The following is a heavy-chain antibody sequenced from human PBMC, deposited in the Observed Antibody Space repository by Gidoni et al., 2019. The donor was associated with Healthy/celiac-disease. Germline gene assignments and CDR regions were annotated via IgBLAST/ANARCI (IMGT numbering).Heavy chain of an antibody. Sequence: QVQLQESGPGLVKPSETLSLTCTVSGGSISSYYWSWIRQPPGKGLEWIGYIYYSGSTNYNPSLKSRVTISVDTSKNQFSLKLSSVTAADTAVYYCASVPVPPSNWGLRAYYFDYWGQGTLVTVSS. V-gene: IGHV4-59*01. J-gene: IGHJ4*02. CDR3: ASVPVPPSNWGLRAYYFDY. CDR2: IYYSGST. D-gene: IGHD7-27*01. CDR1: GGSISSYY.